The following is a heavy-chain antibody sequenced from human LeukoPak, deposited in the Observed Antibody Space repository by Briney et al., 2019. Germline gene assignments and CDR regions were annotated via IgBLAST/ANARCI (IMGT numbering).Heavy chain of an antibody. CDR2: IYTSGST. CDR1: GGSISSYY. Sequence: SETLSLTCTVSGGSISSYYWSWIRQPAGKGLEWIGRIYTSGSTNYNPSLKSRVTMSVDTSKNQFSLKLSSETAADTAVYYCARGIAVAGTESYYFDYWGQGTLVTVSS. J-gene: IGHJ4*02. D-gene: IGHD6-19*01. CDR3: ARGIAVAGTESYYFDY. V-gene: IGHV4-4*07.